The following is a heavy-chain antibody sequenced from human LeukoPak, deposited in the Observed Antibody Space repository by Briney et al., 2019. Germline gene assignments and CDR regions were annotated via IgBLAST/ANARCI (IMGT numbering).Heavy chain of an antibody. V-gene: IGHV4-34*01. J-gene: IGHJ4*02. D-gene: IGHD3-16*02. CDR3: ARAHMYYDYIWGSYRRYYFDY. CDR1: GGSFSGYY. Sequence: SETLSLTCAAYGGSFSGYYWSWIRQPLGKGLEWIGEINHSGSTNYNPSLKSRVTISVDTSKNQFSLKLSSVTAADTAVYYCARAHMYYDYIWGSYRRYYFDYWGQGTLVTVSS. CDR2: INHSGST.